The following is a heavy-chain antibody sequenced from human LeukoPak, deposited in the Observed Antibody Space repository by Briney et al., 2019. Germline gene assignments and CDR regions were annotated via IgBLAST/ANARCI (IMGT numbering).Heavy chain of an antibody. D-gene: IGHD5-18*01. CDR2: INGDGSST. J-gene: IGHJ6*02. CDR3: ARRRNTAMAPSLDL. V-gene: IGHV3-74*01. CDR1: GFTFSNYW. Sequence: GGSLRLSCAASGFTFSNYWMHWVRQGPVKGLVWVARINGDGSSTTYADSVKGRLTISRDNAKNTLTLQMNSLRAEDTGVYFCARRRNTAMAPSLDLWGQGTTVTVSS.